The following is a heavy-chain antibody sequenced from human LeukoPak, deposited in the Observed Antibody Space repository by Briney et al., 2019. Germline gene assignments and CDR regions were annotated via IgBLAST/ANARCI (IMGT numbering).Heavy chain of an antibody. Sequence: GGSLRLSCAASGFTFSSYAMSWVRQAPGKGLELVSTISGSGGSTYYADSVKGRFTISRDNSKNTLYLQMNSLRAEDTAVYYCAKDRQEGNFDYWGQGTLVTVSS. CDR1: GFTFSSYA. D-gene: IGHD3-10*01. CDR3: AKDRQEGNFDY. V-gene: IGHV3-23*01. CDR2: ISGSGGST. J-gene: IGHJ4*02.